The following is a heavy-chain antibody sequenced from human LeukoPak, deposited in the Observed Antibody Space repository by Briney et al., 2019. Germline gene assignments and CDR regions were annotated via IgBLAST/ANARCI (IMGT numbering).Heavy chain of an antibody. CDR3: ASHIPSWRGDGYNLDY. CDR1: GFTFSSYS. Sequence: PGGSLRLSCAASGFTFSSYSMNWVRQAPGKGLEWVSSISSSSSYIYYADSVKGRFTISRDNAKNSLYLQMNSLRAEDTAVYYCASHIPSWRGDGYNLDYWGQGTLVTVSS. V-gene: IGHV3-21*01. J-gene: IGHJ4*02. CDR2: ISSSSSYI. D-gene: IGHD5-24*01.